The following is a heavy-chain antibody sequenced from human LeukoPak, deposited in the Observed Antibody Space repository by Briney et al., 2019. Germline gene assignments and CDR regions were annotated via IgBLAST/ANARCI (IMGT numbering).Heavy chain of an antibody. CDR2: INHSGST. D-gene: IGHD6-13*01. J-gene: IGHJ5*02. V-gene: IGHV4-34*01. Sequence: SETLSLTCAVYGGSFSGYYWSWIRQPPGKGLEWIGEINHSGSTNYNPSLKSRVTISVDTSKNQFSLKLSSVTAADTAVYYCARGLQRLVTWGQGTLVTVSS. CDR1: GGSFSGYY. CDR3: ARGLQRLVT.